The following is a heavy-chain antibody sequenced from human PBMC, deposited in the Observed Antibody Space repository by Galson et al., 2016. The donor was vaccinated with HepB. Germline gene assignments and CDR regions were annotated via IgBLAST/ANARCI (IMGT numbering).Heavy chain of an antibody. CDR3: AHTGPIYNDFWSGYFRNYYFDC. Sequence: PALVQPTQTLTLTCIFSGFSLSTSGVGVGWIRQPPGKALEWLALIYWDDDKRYSPSLKSRLTLPKDTSQNQVDLTMTNTYPVDTATYYWAHTGPIYNDFWSGYFRNYYFDCWGQGTLVTVSS. V-gene: IGHV2-5*02. CDR1: GFSLSTSGVG. J-gene: IGHJ4*02. D-gene: IGHD3-3*01. CDR2: IYWDDDK.